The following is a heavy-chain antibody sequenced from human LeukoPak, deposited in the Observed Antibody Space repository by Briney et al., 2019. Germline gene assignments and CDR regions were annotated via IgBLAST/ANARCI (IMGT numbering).Heavy chain of an antibody. D-gene: IGHD5-24*01. V-gene: IGHV3-30*18. CDR1: GFTFSSYG. CDR2: ISYDGSNK. J-gene: IGHJ4*02. Sequence: PGGSLRLSCAASGFTFSSYGMHWVRQAPGKGLEWVAVISYDGSNKYYADSVKGRFTISRDNSKNTLYLQMNSLRAEDTAVYYCAKTGEMATILDYWGQGTLVTVSS. CDR3: AKTGEMATILDY.